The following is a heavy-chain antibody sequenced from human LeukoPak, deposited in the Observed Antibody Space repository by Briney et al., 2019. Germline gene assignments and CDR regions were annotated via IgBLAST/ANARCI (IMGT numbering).Heavy chain of an antibody. D-gene: IGHD2-15*01. CDR1: GGSFSGYY. CDR3: ARGYCSGGSCHFVY. CDR2: INHSGST. V-gene: IGHV4-34*01. J-gene: IGHJ4*02. Sequence: SETLSLTCAVYGGSFSGYYWSWLRQPPGKGLEWIGEINHSGSTNYNPSLKSRGTISVDTSKNQFSLKLSSVTAADTAVYYCARGYCSGGSCHFVYWGQGTLVTVSS.